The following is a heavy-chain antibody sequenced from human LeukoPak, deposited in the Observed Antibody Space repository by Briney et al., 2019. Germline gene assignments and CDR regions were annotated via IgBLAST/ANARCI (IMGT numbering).Heavy chain of an antibody. CDR3: ARGCFYDRRPYCPFGY. D-gene: IGHD3-22*01. V-gene: IGHV3-53*01. CDR2: IYSGGRT. CDR1: GFIVSNND. Sequence: GGSLRLSCAASGFIVSNNDMSWVRQAPGKGLEWVSLIYSGGRTYYADSVKCRFTISRDNSKNTLYLQMNRLRGEDTAVYYCARGCFYDRRPYCPFGYWGQGTLVTVSS. J-gene: IGHJ4*02.